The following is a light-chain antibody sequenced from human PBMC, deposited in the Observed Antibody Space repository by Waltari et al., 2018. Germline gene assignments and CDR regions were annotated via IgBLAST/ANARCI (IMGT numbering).Light chain of an antibody. CDR1: QGISNY. CDR2: VAS. J-gene: IGKJ3*01. CDR3: LQYYSDTFT. V-gene: IGKV1-17*01. Sequence: IQMTQSPSSLSASVGDRVTIPCRASQGISNYLSWYQQRPGKPPKRLISVASSLESGVPSRFSGSGSGTEFTLTITGLQSEDFTTYFCLQYYSDTFTFGPGT.